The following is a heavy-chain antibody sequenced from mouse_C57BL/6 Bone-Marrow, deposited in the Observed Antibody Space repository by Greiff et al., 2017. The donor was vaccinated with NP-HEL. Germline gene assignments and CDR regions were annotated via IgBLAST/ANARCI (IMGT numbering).Heavy chain of an antibody. D-gene: IGHD1-1*01. CDR3: ARLRYPFAY. J-gene: IGHJ3*01. CDR2: ISSGGSYT. Sequence: EVQLQQSGGDLVKPGGSLKLSCAASGFTFSSYGMSWVRQTPDKRLEWVATISSGGSYTYYPDSVKGRFTISRDHAKNTLYLQMSSLKSEDTAMYYCARLRYPFAYWGQGTLVTVSA. V-gene: IGHV5-6*01. CDR1: GFTFSSYG.